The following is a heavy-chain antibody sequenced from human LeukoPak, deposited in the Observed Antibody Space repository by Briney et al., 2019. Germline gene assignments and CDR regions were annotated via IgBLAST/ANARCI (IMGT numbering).Heavy chain of an antibody. CDR3: ARDEQQLGED. V-gene: IGHV4-39*07. J-gene: IGHJ4*02. CDR2: IYYSGST. D-gene: IGHD6-13*01. Sequence: SETLSLTCTVPGGSISSSSYYWGWIRQPPGKGLEWIGSIYYSGSTYYNPSLKSRVTISVDTSKNQFSLKLSSVTAADTAVYYCARDEQQLGEDWGQGTLVTVSS. CDR1: GGSISSSSYY.